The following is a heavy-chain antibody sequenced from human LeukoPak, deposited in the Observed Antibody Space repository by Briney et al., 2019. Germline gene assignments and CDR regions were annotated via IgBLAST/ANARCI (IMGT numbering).Heavy chain of an antibody. D-gene: IGHD1-26*01. V-gene: IGHV1-46*01. CDR3: ARVGPNSGSYSGGLDY. CDR2: INPSGGST. Sequence: ASVKVSCKASGYTFTSHYMHWVRQAPGQGLEWMGIINPSGGSTNYAQRFRGRVAMTRDTSTSTVYMELSSLRSEDTAVYYCARVGPNSGSYSGGLDYWGQGTLVTVSS. J-gene: IGHJ4*02. CDR1: GYTFTSHY.